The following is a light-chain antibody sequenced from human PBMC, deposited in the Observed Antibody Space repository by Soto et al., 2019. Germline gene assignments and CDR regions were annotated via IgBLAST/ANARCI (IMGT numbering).Light chain of an antibody. J-gene: IGKJ4*01. Sequence: EIVMTQSPATLSVSPGERATLSCRASQSVNSNLAWYRQKPGQAPRLLTSDASTRATGVPARFSGSGSGTEFSITISRLQFEDFGVYYCQQYNFWPPLTFGGGTKVEIK. CDR3: QQYNFWPPLT. CDR2: DAS. CDR1: QSVNSN. V-gene: IGKV3-15*01.